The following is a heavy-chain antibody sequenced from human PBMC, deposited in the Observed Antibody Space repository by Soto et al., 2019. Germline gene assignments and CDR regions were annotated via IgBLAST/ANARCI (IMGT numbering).Heavy chain of an antibody. V-gene: IGHV1-18*01. CDR3: ARDPHEFWSSYFFDP. CDR2: ISPYNGET. Sequence: ASVKVSCKASGYPFGTSGINWVRRAPGQRLEWMGWISPYNGETNYAQKFQDRVTMSTDTSTNTAYMELKSLRSDDTAVYYCARDPHEFWSSYFFDPWGQGTLVTVSS. D-gene: IGHD3-3*01. CDR1: GYPFGTSG. J-gene: IGHJ5*02.